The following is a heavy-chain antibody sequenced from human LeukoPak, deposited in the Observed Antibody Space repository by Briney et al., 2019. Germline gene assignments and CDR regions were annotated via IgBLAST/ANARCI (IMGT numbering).Heavy chain of an antibody. V-gene: IGHV3-21*01. J-gene: IGHJ3*02. CDR2: ISSSSSYI. Sequence: GGSLRLSCAASGFIFSSYSMNWVRQAPGKGLEWVSSISSSSSYIYYADSVKGRFTISRDNAKNSLYLQMNSLRAEGTAVYYCARDPRGYSGYDSHAFDIWGQGTMVTVSS. CDR1: GFIFSSYS. CDR3: ARDPRGYSGYDSHAFDI. D-gene: IGHD5-12*01.